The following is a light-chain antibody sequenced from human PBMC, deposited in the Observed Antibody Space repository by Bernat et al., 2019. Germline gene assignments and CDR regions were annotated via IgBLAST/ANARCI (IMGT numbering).Light chain of an antibody. J-gene: IGKJ1*01. V-gene: IGKV1-5*03. CDR1: QSFSGW. Sequence: DIQLTQSPSALSAFVGDRVTITCRASQSFSGWLAWYQRKPGKAPKLLIYKESTLESGVPSRFSGSGSGTEFTLTISSLQPDDLATYFCQSYERFSWSFGQGTKVEIK. CDR3: QSYERFSWS. CDR2: KES.